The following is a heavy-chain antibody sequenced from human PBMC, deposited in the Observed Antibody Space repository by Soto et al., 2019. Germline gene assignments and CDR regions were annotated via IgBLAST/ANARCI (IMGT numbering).Heavy chain of an antibody. CDR1: GFTFRSYW. D-gene: IGHD2-2*01. J-gene: IGHJ6*03. Sequence: GWSLRLSCAASGFTFRSYWMSWVRQAPGKGLEWVANIKQDGSEKYYVDSVKGRFTISRDNAKNSLYLQMNSLRAEDTAVYYCARGDRADSVVVTAAKDYSYYMDVWGKGTTVTVSS. CDR2: IKQDGSEK. V-gene: IGHV3-7*01. CDR3: ARGDRADSVVVTAAKDYSYYMDV.